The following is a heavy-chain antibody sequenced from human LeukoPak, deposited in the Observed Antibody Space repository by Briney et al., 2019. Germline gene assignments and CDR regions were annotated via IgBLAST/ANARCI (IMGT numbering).Heavy chain of an antibody. CDR3: ARVRGYSYGSDAFDI. V-gene: IGHV4-59*01. D-gene: IGHD5-18*01. CDR1: GGSISSYY. CDR2: IYYSGST. Sequence: SETLSLTCTVSGGSISSYYWSWIRQPPGKGLEWIGYIYYSGSTNYNPSLKSRVTISVDTSKKQFSLKLSSVTAADTAVYYCARVRGYSYGSDAFDIWGQGTMVTVSS. J-gene: IGHJ3*02.